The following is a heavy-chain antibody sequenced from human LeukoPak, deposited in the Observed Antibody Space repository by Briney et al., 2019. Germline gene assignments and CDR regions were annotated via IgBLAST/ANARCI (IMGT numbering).Heavy chain of an antibody. J-gene: IGHJ5*02. CDR1: GDSISSYY. CDR2: IDYSGST. D-gene: IGHD4-17*01. CDR3: ARITVTTETNWFDP. V-gene: IGHV4-59*12. Sequence: SETLSLTCTVSGDSISSYYWSWIRQPPGKGLEWIGYIDYSGSTNYNPSLKRRVTLSLDTSKNQFSLKLSSVTAADTAVYYCARITVTTETNWFDPWGQGTLVTVSS.